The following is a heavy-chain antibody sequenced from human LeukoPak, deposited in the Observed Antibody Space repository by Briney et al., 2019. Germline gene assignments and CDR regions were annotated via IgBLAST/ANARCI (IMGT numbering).Heavy chain of an antibody. D-gene: IGHD3-10*01. J-gene: IGHJ3*02. Sequence: GGSLRLSCAASGFTFDDYGMSWVRQAPGKGLEWVSGINWNGGSTGYADSVKGRFTISRDNAKNSPYLQMNSLRAEDTALYYCAREPYGSGSYGAFDIWGQGTMVTVSS. CDR2: INWNGGST. CDR3: AREPYGSGSYGAFDI. V-gene: IGHV3-20*04. CDR1: GFTFDDYG.